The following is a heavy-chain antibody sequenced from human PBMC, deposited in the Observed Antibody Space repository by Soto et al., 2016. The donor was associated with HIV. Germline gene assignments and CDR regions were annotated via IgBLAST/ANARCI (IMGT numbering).Heavy chain of an antibody. D-gene: IGHD3-10*01. CDR2: ISHSGST. V-gene: IGHV4-34*01. CDR1: GGSFSGYS. J-gene: IGHJ4*02. Sequence: QVQLQQWGAGLLKPSETLSLTCAVYGGSFSGYSWTWIRRPPGKGLEWIGEISHSGSTNYNPSLKSRVTISADTSKNQFSLRLNSVTAADTAVYYCARGGRSPVRRVGVTWGQGTLVTVSS. CDR3: ARGGRSPVRRVGVT.